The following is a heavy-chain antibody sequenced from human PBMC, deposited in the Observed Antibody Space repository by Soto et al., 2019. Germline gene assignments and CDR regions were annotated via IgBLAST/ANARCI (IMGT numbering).Heavy chain of an antibody. CDR1: GFTFSTHG. Sequence: VQLVESGGGLVQPGGSLRLSCGASGFTFSTHGMSWVRQAPGKGLDWVSSISGPGGTTYYAESVKGRFTISRDNSKNTLYLQMSSLRGEDTAVYYCTRDTALAVADWFDPWGQLTLVTVSS. V-gene: IGHV3-23*04. CDR3: TRDTALAVADWFDP. CDR2: ISGPGGTT. J-gene: IGHJ5*02. D-gene: IGHD6-19*01.